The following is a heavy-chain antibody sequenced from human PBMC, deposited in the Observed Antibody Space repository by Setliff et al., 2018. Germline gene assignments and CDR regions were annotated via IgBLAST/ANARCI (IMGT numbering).Heavy chain of an antibody. CDR2: IYTSWST. V-gene: IGHV4-61*09. CDR1: DDSISSRRYY. CDR3: ARGRNVAARLLDS. Sequence: SETLSLTCSVSDDSISSRRYYWGWFRQPAGKELEWVGQIYTSWSTNYNPSLKSRVTISVDTSKDQFSLKLISMTAADTAVYYCARGRNVAARLLDSWGQGTLVTVSS. D-gene: IGHD6-6*01. J-gene: IGHJ4*02.